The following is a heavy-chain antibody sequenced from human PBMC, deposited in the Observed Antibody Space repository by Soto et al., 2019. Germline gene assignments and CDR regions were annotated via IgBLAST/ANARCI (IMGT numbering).Heavy chain of an antibody. CDR2: ISGSGGST. J-gene: IGHJ6*03. CDR1: GFTFSSYA. D-gene: IGHD4-17*01. CDR3: GKDPTVTISYYYYYRDV. V-gene: IGHV3-23*01. Sequence: PGGSLRLSCAASGFTFSSYAMSWVRQATGKGLEWVSAISGSGGSTYYADSVKGRFTISRDNSKNTLYLQMNSLRAEDTAVYYCGKDPTVTISYYYYYRDVGGKGTTFTVS.